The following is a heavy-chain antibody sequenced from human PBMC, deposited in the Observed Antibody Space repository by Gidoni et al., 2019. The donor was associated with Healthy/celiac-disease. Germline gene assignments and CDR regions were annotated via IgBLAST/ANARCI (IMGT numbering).Heavy chain of an antibody. D-gene: IGHD2-21*01. CDR3: AKEGGDGYNVPRRMVGAFDI. Sequence: EVQLLESGGGLVQPGGSLRLSCAASGFPFSSYAMSWVRQAPGKGLEWVSAISGSGGSTYYADSVKGRFTISRDNSKNTLYLQMNSLRAEDTAVYYCAKEGGDGYNVPRRMVGAFDIWGQGTMVTVSS. CDR1: GFPFSSYA. V-gene: IGHV3-23*01. CDR2: ISGSGGST. J-gene: IGHJ3*02.